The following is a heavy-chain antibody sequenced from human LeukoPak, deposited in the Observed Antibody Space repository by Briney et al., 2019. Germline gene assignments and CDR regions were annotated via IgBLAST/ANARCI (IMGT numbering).Heavy chain of an antibody. CDR3: ARDPNYGGNSFDY. Sequence: GSLRLSCAASGFTFSSYGMHWVRQAPGKGLEWVAVIWYDGSNKYYADSVRGRFTISRDNSKNTLYLQMNSLRAKDTAVYYCARDPNYGGNSFDYWGQGTLVTVSS. D-gene: IGHD4-23*01. J-gene: IGHJ4*02. V-gene: IGHV3-33*01. CDR1: GFTFSSYG. CDR2: IWYDGSNK.